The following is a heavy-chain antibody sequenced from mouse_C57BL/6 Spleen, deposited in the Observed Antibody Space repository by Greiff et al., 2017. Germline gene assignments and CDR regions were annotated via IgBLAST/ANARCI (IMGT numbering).Heavy chain of an antibody. CDR3: TRDQDYRGAD. D-gene: IGHD2-14*01. J-gene: IGHJ3*01. V-gene: IGHV5-9-1*02. CDR1: GFTFSSYA. CDR2: ISSGGDYI. Sequence: EVKVVESGAGLVKPGGSLKLSCAASGFTFSSYAMSWVSQTPEKRLEWVAYISSGGDYIYYADTVKGRFTITRDNARYTLYLQMSSLKSEDTAIEYCTRDQDYRGADWGQGTLVTVSA.